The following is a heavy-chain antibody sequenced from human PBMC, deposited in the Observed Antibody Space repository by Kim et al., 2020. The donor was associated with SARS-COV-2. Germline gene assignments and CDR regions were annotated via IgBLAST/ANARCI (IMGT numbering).Heavy chain of an antibody. CDR3: ARATYYYGSGSQDAFDI. D-gene: IGHD3-10*01. V-gene: IGHV3-11*04. J-gene: IGHJ3*02. Sequence: VKGRFTISRDNAKNSLYLQMNSLRAEDTAVYYCARATYYYGSGSQDAFDIWGQGTMVTVSS.